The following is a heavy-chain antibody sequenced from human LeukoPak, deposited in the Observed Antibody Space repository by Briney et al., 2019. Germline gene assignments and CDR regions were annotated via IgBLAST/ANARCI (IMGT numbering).Heavy chain of an antibody. V-gene: IGHV3-20*04. CDR3: ARAPSYYYDSSGYLFDY. CDR2: INWNGGST. J-gene: IGHJ4*02. D-gene: IGHD3-22*01. CDR1: GFTFDDYG. Sequence: GGSLRLSCAASGFTFDDYGMSWVRQAPGKGLEWVSGINWNGGSTGYADSVKGRFTISRDNAKNSLYLQMNSLRAEDTALYYCARAPSYYYDSSGYLFDYWGQGTLVTVSS.